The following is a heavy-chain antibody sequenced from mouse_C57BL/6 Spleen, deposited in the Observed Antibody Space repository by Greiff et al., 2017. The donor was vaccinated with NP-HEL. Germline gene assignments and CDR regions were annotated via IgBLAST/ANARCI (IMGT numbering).Heavy chain of an antibody. D-gene: IGHD1-1*01. V-gene: IGHV1-82*01. Sequence: QVQLQQSGPELVKPGASVKISCKASGYAFSSSWMTWVKQRPGKGLEWIGRIYPGDGDTNYNGKFKGKATLTADKSSSTAYMQLSSLTSEDSAVYFCARGILLRWYAMDYWGQGTSVTVSS. CDR1: GYAFSSSW. CDR3: ARGILLRWYAMDY. J-gene: IGHJ4*01. CDR2: IYPGDGDT.